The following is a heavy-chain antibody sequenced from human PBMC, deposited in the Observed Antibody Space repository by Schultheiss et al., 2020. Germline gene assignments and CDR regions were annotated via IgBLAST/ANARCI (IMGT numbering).Heavy chain of an antibody. Sequence: ASVKVSCKASGGTFSSYAISWVRQAPGQGLEWMGWMNPNSGNTGYAQKFQGRVTMTRDTSISTAYMELSSLRYDDTAVYYCASGPNWNYCDYCGQGTLGTVAS. CDR1: GGTFSSYA. CDR3: ASGPNWNYCDY. D-gene: IGHD1-1*01. J-gene: IGHJ4*02. CDR2: MNPNSGNT. V-gene: IGHV1-8*02.